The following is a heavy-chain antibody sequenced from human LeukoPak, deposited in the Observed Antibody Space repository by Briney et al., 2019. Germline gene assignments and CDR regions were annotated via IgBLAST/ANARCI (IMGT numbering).Heavy chain of an antibody. CDR2: SRSKAYCGTT. CDR1: GFTFGDYA. J-gene: IGHJ4*02. Sequence: PGGALRLSCTASGFTFGDYAMSWFRQAPGKGLEGVGFSRSKAYCGTTEYAASVKGRFTISRGDSKSIAYLQMNSLKTEDTAVYYCTRDAVPLRWYPGYYFDYWGQGTLVTVSS. V-gene: IGHV3-49*03. D-gene: IGHD4-23*01. CDR3: TRDAVPLRWYPGYYFDY.